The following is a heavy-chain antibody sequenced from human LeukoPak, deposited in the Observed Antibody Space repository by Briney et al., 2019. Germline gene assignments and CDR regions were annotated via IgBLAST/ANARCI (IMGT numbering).Heavy chain of an antibody. CDR2: INHSGST. Sequence: SETLSPTCAVYGGSFSGYYWSWIRQPPGKGLEWIGEINHSGSTNYNPSLKSRVTISVDTSKNHFSLKLSSVTAADTAVYYCARTQGGYSYGNFDYWGQGTLVTVSS. CDR1: GGSFSGYY. D-gene: IGHD5-18*01. CDR3: ARTQGGYSYGNFDY. J-gene: IGHJ4*02. V-gene: IGHV4-34*01.